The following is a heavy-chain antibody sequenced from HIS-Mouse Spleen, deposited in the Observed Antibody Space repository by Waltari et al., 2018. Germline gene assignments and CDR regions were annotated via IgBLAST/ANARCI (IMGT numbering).Heavy chain of an antibody. D-gene: IGHD3-22*01. Sequence: EVQLVESGGGLVQPGGSLRLSCAASGFTFSSYWLHWVRQVPGKGLVWVSRINSDGSSTSYADSVKGRFTISRDNSKNTLYLQMNSLRAEDTAVYYCAKDVLVVINSSAFDIWGQGTMVTVSS. V-gene: IGHV3-74*01. CDR3: AKDVLVVINSSAFDI. J-gene: IGHJ3*02. CDR2: INSDGSST. CDR1: GFTFSSYW.